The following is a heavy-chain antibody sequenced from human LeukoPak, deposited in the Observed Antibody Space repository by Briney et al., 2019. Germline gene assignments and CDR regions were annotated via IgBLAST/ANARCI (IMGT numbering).Heavy chain of an antibody. CDR3: ARGGHGTSVAVAGTGDY. CDR1: GYTFTSYY. D-gene: IGHD6-19*01. Sequence: GASVKVSCKASGYTFTSYYMHRVRQAPGQGLEWMGIIDPSGGSTIYAQKFQGRVTMTRDMSTSTVYMQLSSLRSEDTAVYYCARGGHGTSVAVAGTGDYWGQGTLVTVSS. CDR2: IDPSGGST. J-gene: IGHJ4*02. V-gene: IGHV1-46*01.